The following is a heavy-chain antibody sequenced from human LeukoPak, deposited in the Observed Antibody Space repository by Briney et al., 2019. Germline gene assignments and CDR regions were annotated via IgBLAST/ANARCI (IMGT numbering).Heavy chain of an antibody. CDR3: ARTYYYDSSGLYWFDP. CDR2: IYYTGT. CDR1: GGSVTDYY. Sequence: SETLSLTCTVSGGSVTDYYWSWIRQSPGKGLEWIGYIYYTGTSYNPSLKSRVTISADTSKNQFSLKLSSVTAADTAVYYCARTYYYDSSGLYWFDPWGQGTLVTVSS. V-gene: IGHV4-59*02. D-gene: IGHD3-22*01. J-gene: IGHJ5*02.